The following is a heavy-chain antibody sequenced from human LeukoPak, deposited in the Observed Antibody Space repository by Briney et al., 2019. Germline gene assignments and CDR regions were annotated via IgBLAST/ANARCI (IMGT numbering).Heavy chain of an antibody. CDR3: ARHWYVEGDAFDI. Sequence: SETLSLTCTVSGGPPRSYYSSWIREPPGKGGEGGGYISYSGSTNYNPSLKSRVTISVDTSKNQFSLKLTSVTAADTAVYYCARHWYVEGDAFDIWGQGTMVTVSS. D-gene: IGHD6-13*01. J-gene: IGHJ3*02. V-gene: IGHV4-59*01. CDR2: ISYSGST. CDR1: GGPPRSYY.